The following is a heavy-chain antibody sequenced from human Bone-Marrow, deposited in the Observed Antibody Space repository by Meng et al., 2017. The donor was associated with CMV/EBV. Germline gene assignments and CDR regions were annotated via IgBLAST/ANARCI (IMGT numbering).Heavy chain of an antibody. CDR1: GGSISSSNW. V-gene: IGHV4-4*02. CDR2: IYHSGST. D-gene: IGHD3-22*01. Sequence: GGSISSSNWWSWVRQPPGKGLEWIGEIYHSGSTNYNPSLKSRVTISVDKSKNQFSLKLSSVTAADTAVYYCARVTDDSSGYYGAFDYWGQGTLVTVSS. CDR3: ARVTDDSSGYYGAFDY. J-gene: IGHJ4*02.